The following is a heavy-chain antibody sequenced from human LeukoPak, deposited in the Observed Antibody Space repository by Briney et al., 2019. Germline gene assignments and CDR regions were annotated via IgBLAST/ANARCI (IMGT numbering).Heavy chain of an antibody. Sequence: PGGSLRLSCAASGFTVSSNYMSWVRQAPGKGLEWVSVIYSGGSTYYADSVKGRFTISRDNSKNTLYLQMNSLRAEDTAVYYCARGYYDSSGYLFDYWGQGTLVTVSS. CDR2: IYSGGST. CDR1: GFTVSSNY. CDR3: ARGYYDSSGYLFDY. J-gene: IGHJ4*02. V-gene: IGHV3-53*01. D-gene: IGHD3-22*01.